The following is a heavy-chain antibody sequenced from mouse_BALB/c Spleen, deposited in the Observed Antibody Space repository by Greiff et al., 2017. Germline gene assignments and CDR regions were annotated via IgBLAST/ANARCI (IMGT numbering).Heavy chain of an antibody. CDR2: ISSGGGST. Sequence: DVKLVESGGGLVKPGGSLKLSCAASGFAFSSYDMSWVRQTPEKRLEWVAYISSGGGSTYYPDTVKGRFTISRDNAKNTLYLQMSSLKSEDTAMYYCARHDGYYVGFAYWGQGTLVTVSA. CDR1: GFAFSSYD. CDR3: ARHDGYYVGFAY. J-gene: IGHJ3*01. V-gene: IGHV5-12-1*01. D-gene: IGHD2-3*01.